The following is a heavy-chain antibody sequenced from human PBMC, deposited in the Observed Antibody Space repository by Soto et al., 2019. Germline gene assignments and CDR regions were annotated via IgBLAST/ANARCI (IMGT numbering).Heavy chain of an antibody. V-gene: IGHV4-59*01. CDR2: IYYSGST. D-gene: IGHD3-22*01. CDR3: ARAVRYYYDSSGYPYFDY. J-gene: IGHJ4*02. CDR1: GGSISSYY. Sequence: PSETLSLTCTVSGGSISSYYWSWIRQPPGKGLEWIGYIYYSGSTNYNPSLKSRVTISVDTSKNQFSLKLSSVTAADTAVYYCARAVRYYYDSSGYPYFDYWGQGTLVTVS.